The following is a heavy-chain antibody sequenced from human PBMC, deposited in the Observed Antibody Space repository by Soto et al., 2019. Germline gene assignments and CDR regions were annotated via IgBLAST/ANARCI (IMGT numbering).Heavy chain of an antibody. CDR3: ARTSGYYVYDY. CDR1: GYTFTSYA. V-gene: IGHV1-3*01. J-gene: IGHJ4*02. D-gene: IGHD3-22*01. CDR2: INAGNGNT. Sequence: QVQLVQSGAEVKKPGASVKVSCKASGYTFTSYAMHWVRQDPGQRLEWMGGINAGNGNTKYSQKFPSRGTITRDTSASTAYMERSSLRSEDTAVYYCARTSGYYVYDYWGQGTLVTVSS.